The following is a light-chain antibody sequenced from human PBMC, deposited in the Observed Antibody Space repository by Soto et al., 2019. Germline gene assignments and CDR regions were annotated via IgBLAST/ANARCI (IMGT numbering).Light chain of an antibody. V-gene: IGKV3-20*01. Sequence: EIVLTQSPGTLSLSPGERATLSCRASRSISSNYVAWYQHKPGQVPRFLIYGVSNRATGIPERFSGSGSGADFTLTISRLDPEDFAVYYCQQYGTSPYTFGQGTKLEI. J-gene: IGKJ2*01. CDR3: QQYGTSPYT. CDR1: RSISSNY. CDR2: GVS.